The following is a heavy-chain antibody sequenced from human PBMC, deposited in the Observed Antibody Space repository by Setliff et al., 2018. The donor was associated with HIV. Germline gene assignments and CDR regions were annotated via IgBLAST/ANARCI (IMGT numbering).Heavy chain of an antibody. CDR3: ASLTDYGGDSGSH. CDR2: IFHTGSS. V-gene: IGHV4-59*01. Sequence: PSETLSLTCSVSGGSMSNYYWSWARQPPGKGLEWMGDIFHTGSSTYNPSLKSRVSLSVDTSKNQFSLRLSAVTAADTAVYYCASLTDYGGDSGSHWGQGTLVTV. D-gene: IGHD4-17*01. J-gene: IGHJ4*02. CDR1: GGSMSNYY.